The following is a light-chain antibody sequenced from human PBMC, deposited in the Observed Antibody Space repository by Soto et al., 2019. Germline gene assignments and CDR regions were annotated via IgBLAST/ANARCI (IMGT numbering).Light chain of an antibody. V-gene: IGKV1-27*01. CDR1: QGISNY. CDR3: QKYTTAPT. Sequence: EIQMTQSPSSLSSSVGDRATLSCRASQGISNYFSWYQQIPGKVPTLLLSAASTLKSGGPSRFSGSGSATVFPITISLLQPEDVVYYYWQKYTTAPTFGGGTKVEIK. CDR2: AAS. J-gene: IGKJ4*01.